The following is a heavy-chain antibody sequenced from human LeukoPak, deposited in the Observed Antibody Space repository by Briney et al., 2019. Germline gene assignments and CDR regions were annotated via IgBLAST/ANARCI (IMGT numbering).Heavy chain of an antibody. CDR3: ARTKKYYYDSSGYPDNPFDY. V-gene: IGHV1-18*01. D-gene: IGHD3-22*01. CDR2: ISAYNGNT. CDR1: GYTFTSYG. Sequence: ASVKVSCKASGYTFTSYGISWVRQAPGQGLEWMGWISAYNGNTNYAQKLQGRVTMTTDTSTSTAYMELRSLRSEDTAVYYCARTKKYYYDSSGYPDNPFDYWGQGTLVTVSS. J-gene: IGHJ4*02.